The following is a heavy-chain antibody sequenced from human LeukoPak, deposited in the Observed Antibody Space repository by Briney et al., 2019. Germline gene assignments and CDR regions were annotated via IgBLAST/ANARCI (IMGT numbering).Heavy chain of an antibody. J-gene: IGHJ3*02. D-gene: IGHD3-22*01. CDR1: GGSFSGYY. CDR3: ARGMIVVVAHAFDI. V-gene: IGHV4-34*01. Sequence: SETLSLTCAVYGGSFSGYYWSWIRQPPGKGLEWIGEINHSGSTNYNPSLKSRVTISVDTSKNQFSLKLSSVTAADTAVYYCARGMIVVVAHAFDIWGQGTMVTVSS. CDR2: INHSGST.